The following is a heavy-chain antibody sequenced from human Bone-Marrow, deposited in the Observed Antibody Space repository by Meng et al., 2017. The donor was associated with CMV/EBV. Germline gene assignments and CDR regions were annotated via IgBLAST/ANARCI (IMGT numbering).Heavy chain of an antibody. J-gene: IGHJ6*02. V-gene: IGHV1-2*02. Sequence: ASVKVSCKASGYTFTGYYMHWVRQAPGQGLEWMGWINPNSGGTNYAQKFQGRVTMTRDTSISTAYMGLSRLRSDDTAVYYCANKYYGDYDSLRYYYGMDVWGQGTTVTVSS. CDR3: ANKYYGDYDSLRYYYGMDV. CDR2: INPNSGGT. D-gene: IGHD4-17*01. CDR1: GYTFTGYY.